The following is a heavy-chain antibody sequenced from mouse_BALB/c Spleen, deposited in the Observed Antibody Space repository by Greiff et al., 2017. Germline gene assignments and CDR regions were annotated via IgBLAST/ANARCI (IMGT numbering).Heavy chain of an antibody. D-gene: IGHD4-1*01. Sequence: LQQPGSELVRPGASVKLSCKASGYTFTSYWMHWVKQRPGQGLEWIGNIYPGSGSTNYDEKFKSKATLTVDTSSSTAYMQLSSLTSEDSAVYYCTNNWDYFDYWGQGTTLTVSS. J-gene: IGHJ2*01. CDR2: IYPGSGST. V-gene: IGHV1S22*01. CDR3: TNNWDYFDY. CDR1: GYTFTSYW.